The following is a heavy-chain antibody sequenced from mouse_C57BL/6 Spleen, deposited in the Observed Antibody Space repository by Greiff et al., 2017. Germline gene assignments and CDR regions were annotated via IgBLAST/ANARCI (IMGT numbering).Heavy chain of an antibody. V-gene: IGHV1-81*01. D-gene: IGHD2-2*01. Sequence: QVQLQQSGAELARPGASVKLSCKASGYTFTSYGISWVKQRTGQGLEWIGKIYPKNGNTYYNEKFKGKATLTADKSSSTAYMELRSLTSEDSAVYFCARFRGYDVYAMDYWGQGTSVTVSS. CDR1: GYTFTSYG. CDR2: IYPKNGNT. CDR3: ARFRGYDVYAMDY. J-gene: IGHJ4*01.